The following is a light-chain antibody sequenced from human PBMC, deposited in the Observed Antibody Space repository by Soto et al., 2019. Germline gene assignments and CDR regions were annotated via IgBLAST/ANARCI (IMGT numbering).Light chain of an antibody. Sequence: EVLLTQSPGTLSVSPGERATLSCRASQSVSSSNLAWYQQKPGQAPRLLIYGTSSRAAGIPDRFSGSGSETDFTLTISRLEPEDFAVYYCQQYGGSPPYTFGQGTKLEIK. CDR1: QSVSSSN. CDR3: QQYGGSPPYT. J-gene: IGKJ2*01. V-gene: IGKV3-20*01. CDR2: GTS.